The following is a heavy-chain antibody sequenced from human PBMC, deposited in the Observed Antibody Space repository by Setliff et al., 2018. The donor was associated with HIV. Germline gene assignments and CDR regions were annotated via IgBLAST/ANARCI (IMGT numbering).Heavy chain of an antibody. CDR1: GFTISYYG. Sequence: QAGGSLRLSCVASGFTISYYGMHWVRQAPGKGLEWVAVISYDGSNKYYGDSVKGRFTISRDNSKNTLYLQMKSLRAEDTAVYYCAKEGEWQRSRGYMDVWGKGTTVTVSS. CDR2: ISYDGSNK. CDR3: AKEGEWQRSRGYMDV. D-gene: IGHD5-12*01. J-gene: IGHJ6*03. V-gene: IGHV3-30*18.